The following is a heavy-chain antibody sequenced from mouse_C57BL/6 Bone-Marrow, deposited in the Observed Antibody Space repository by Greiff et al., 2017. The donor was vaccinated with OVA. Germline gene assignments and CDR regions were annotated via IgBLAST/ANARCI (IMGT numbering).Heavy chain of an antibody. CDR1: GYTFTSYW. Sequence: QVKLLQSGAELVKPGASVKLSCKASGYTFTSYWMHWVKQRPGQGLEWIGMIHPNSGSTNYNEKFKSKATLTLDKSSITAYMQLSSLTSEDSAVYSWAIGGDGFADWGQVALVTFAA. CDR2: IHPNSGST. CDR3: AIGGDGFAD. V-gene: IGHV1-64*01. J-gene: IGHJ3*01. D-gene: IGHD1-1*02.